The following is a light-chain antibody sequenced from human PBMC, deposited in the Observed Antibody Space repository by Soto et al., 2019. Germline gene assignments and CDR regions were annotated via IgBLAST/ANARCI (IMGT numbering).Light chain of an antibody. CDR2: IAS. V-gene: IGKV1D-13*01. J-gene: IGKJ4*01. Sequence: AIQLTQSPSSLSASVGDRVTITCRASQDIGSAVAWYQQIPGKAPNLLIYIASRLQSGVPSRFSGRGSGTDFTLPISSLQPEDFAIYYCQQFNNYPFTFGGGTKV. CDR3: QQFNNYPFT. CDR1: QDIGSA.